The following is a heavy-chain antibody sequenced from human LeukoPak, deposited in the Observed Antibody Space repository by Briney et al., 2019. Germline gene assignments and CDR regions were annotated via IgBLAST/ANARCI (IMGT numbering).Heavy chain of an antibody. D-gene: IGHD1/OR15-1a*01. CDR3: ARGLVSNWDTGNYFDH. J-gene: IGHJ4*02. CDR2: ISSSGSTI. V-gene: IGHV3-48*03. CDR1: GFTFSNFE. Sequence: GGSLRLSCVASGFTFSNFEMNWVRQAPGKGLEWVSYISSSGSTIYYTDSVKGRFTISRDNAKNSVYLQMNSLRADDTAVYYCARGLVSNWDTGNYFDHWGQGTLVTVSS.